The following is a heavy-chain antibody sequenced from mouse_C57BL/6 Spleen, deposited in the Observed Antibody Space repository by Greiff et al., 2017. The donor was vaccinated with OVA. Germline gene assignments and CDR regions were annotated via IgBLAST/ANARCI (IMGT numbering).Heavy chain of an antibody. D-gene: IGHD2-4*01. Sequence: QVQLQQSGPELVKPGASVKISCKASGYAFSSSWMNWVKQRPGKGLEWIGRIYPGDGDTNYNGKFKGKATLTADKSSSTSYMQLSSLTSEDSAVYFCAREGGDYDDCDYWGQGTTLTVSS. CDR3: AREGGDYDDCDY. V-gene: IGHV1-82*01. J-gene: IGHJ2*01. CDR1: GYAFSSSW. CDR2: IYPGDGDT.